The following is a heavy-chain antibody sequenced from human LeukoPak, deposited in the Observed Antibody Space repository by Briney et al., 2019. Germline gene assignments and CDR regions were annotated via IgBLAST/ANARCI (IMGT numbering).Heavy chain of an antibody. D-gene: IGHD3-22*01. CDR2: IYYSGST. Sequence: PSETLSLTCTVSGGSISSSSYYWGWIRQPPGKGLEWIGSIYYSGSTYYNPSLKSRVTISVDTSKNQFSLKLSSVTAADTAVYYCARVGRPITMIASGHHYYMDVWGKGTTVTVSS. CDR3: ARVGRPITMIASGHHYYMDV. J-gene: IGHJ6*03. V-gene: IGHV4-39*07. CDR1: GGSISSSSYY.